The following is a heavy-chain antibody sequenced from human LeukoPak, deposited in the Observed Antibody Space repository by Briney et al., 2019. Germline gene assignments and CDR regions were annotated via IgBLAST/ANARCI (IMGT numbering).Heavy chain of an antibody. J-gene: IGHJ4*02. CDR3: AKDLGLDY. V-gene: IGHV3-30*18. Sequence: PGGSLRLSCAASGFTFSSYGMHWVRQAPGKGLEWVAVISYDGSNEYYADSVKGRFTISRDNSKNTLYLQMNSLRAEDTAVYYCAKDLGLDYWGQGTLVTVSS. CDR2: ISYDGSNE. CDR1: GFTFSSYG.